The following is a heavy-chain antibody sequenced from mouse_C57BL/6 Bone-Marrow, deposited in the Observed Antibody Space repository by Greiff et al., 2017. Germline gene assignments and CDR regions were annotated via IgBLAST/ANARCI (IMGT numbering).Heavy chain of an antibody. D-gene: IGHD1-1*01. CDR2: INPSSGYT. J-gene: IGHJ2*01. CDR3: AKRDYGSRYYFDY. Sequence: VQLQQSGAELARPGASVKMSCKASGYTFTSYTMHWVKQRPGQGLEWIGYINPSSGYTKSNQKFKDKATLTADQSSSTAYMQLSSLTSEDSAVYYCAKRDYGSRYYFDYWGQGTTLTVSS. V-gene: IGHV1-4*01. CDR1: GYTFTSYT.